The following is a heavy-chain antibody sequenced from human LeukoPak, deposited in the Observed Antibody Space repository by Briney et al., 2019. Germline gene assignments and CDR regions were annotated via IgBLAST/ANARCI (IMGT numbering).Heavy chain of an antibody. D-gene: IGHD3-10*01. Sequence: GGSLRLSCAASGFTFSSYAMSWVRQAPGKGLEWVSAISGSGGSTYYADSVKGRFTISRDNSKNTLYLQMNSLRAEDTAVYYCASGFSGSYSSKYYYYGMDVWGQGTTVTVSS. CDR2: ISGSGGST. CDR1: GFTFSSYA. V-gene: IGHV3-23*01. J-gene: IGHJ6*02. CDR3: ASGFSGSYSSKYYYYGMDV.